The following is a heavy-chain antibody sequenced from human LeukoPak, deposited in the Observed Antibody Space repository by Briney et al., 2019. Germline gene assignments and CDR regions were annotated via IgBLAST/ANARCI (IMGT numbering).Heavy chain of an antibody. V-gene: IGHV1-69*05. CDR3: ASPSYCSITSCSAEGAFDI. CDR1: GGTFSSYA. Sequence: GASVKVSCKASGGTFSSYAISWVRQAPGQGLEWMGGIIPIFGTPDYAQKFQGRVTITTDESTSTAYMELSSLRSEDTAVYYCASPSYCSITSCSAEGAFDIWGQGTMVTVSS. CDR2: IIPIFGTP. J-gene: IGHJ3*02. D-gene: IGHD2-2*01.